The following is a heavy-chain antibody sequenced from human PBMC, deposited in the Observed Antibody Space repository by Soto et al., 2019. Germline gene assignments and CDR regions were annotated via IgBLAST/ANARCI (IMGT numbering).Heavy chain of an antibody. D-gene: IGHD3-16*02. CDR1: GFTFRTYA. Sequence: GASLRLSCAASGFTFRTYAMSWVRQAPGKGLEWVSTISAINSTHYADSVKGRFTISRDNAKNSLYLQMNSLRAEDTAVYYCARDLHYDYVWGSYRYTPPDYWGQGTLVTVSS. CDR2: ISAINST. V-gene: IGHV3-21*01. CDR3: ARDLHYDYVWGSYRYTPPDY. J-gene: IGHJ4*02.